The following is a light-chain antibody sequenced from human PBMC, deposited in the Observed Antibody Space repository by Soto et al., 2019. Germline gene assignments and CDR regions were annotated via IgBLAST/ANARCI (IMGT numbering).Light chain of an antibody. CDR3: SSWDDSLNGPI. CDR1: SSNIAVNS. Sequence: QSVLTQPPSASGTPGQRVTISCSGSSSNIAVNSVNWYQHVPGTAPKLIIYATSSRPSGVPDRFSGSKSGTSASLAISGLQSDDEADYFCSSWDDSLNGPIFGGATKVTVL. CDR2: ATS. J-gene: IGLJ2*01. V-gene: IGLV1-44*01.